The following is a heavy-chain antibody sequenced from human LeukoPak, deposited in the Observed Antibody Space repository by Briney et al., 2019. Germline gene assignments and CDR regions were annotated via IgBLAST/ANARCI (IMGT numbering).Heavy chain of an antibody. V-gene: IGHV1-2*02. J-gene: IGHJ6*02. Sequence: ASVKVSCKASGYTFTGYYMHWVRQAPGQGLEWMGWINPNSGGTNYAQKFQGRVTMTRDTSISTAYMELSRLRSDDTAVYYCARSGYDEGLYYYYYGMDVWGQGTLVTVSS. CDR1: GYTFTGYY. CDR2: INPNSGGT. CDR3: ARSGYDEGLYYYYYGMDV. D-gene: IGHD5-12*01.